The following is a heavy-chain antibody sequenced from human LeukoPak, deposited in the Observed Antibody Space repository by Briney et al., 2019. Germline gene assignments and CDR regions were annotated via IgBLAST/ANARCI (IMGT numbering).Heavy chain of an antibody. CDR1: GYTFTSYY. J-gene: IGHJ3*02. Sequence: ASVKVSCKASGYTFTSYYMHWVRQAPGQGLEWMGIINPSGGSTGYAQKFQGRVTITRDTSASTAYMELSSLRSEDTAVYYCASRGAYYYDSSGYEEAFDIWGQGTMVTVSS. V-gene: IGHV1-46*01. D-gene: IGHD3-22*01. CDR3: ASRGAYYYDSSGYEEAFDI. CDR2: INPSGGST.